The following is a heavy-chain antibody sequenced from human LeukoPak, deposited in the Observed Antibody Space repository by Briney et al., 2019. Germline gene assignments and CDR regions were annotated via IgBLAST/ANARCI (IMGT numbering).Heavy chain of an antibody. CDR3: ASLGGSGSWNFGY. J-gene: IGHJ4*02. CDR1: GYSISSGYY. CDR2: IYYDGST. D-gene: IGHD3-10*01. V-gene: IGHV4-61*01. Sequence: SETLSLTCAVSGYSISSGYYWSWIRQSPGKGLEWIGYIYYDGSTNYNPSLKSRATISLDTSKNQFSLRLSSVTAADTAVYYCASLGGSGSWNFGYWGQGALVTVSS.